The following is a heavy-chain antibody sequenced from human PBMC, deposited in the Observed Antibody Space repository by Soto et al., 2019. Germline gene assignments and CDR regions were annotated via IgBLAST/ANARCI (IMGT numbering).Heavy chain of an antibody. J-gene: IGHJ6*02. D-gene: IGHD2-2*01. Sequence: GASVKVSCKVSGYTLTELSMHWVRQAPGKGLEWMGGFDPEDGETIYAQKSQGRVTMTEDTSTDTAYMELSSLRSEDTAVYYCARFNRVVPAALHPSYYYYYYGMDVWGQGTTVTVSS. V-gene: IGHV1-24*01. CDR3: ARFNRVVPAALHPSYYYYYYGMDV. CDR2: FDPEDGET. CDR1: GYTLTELS.